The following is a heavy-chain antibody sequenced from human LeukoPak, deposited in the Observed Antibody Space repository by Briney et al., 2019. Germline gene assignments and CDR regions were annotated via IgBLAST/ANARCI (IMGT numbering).Heavy chain of an antibody. J-gene: IGHJ4*02. V-gene: IGHV1-24*01. D-gene: IGHD6-6*01. CDR1: GYTLTELS. CDR3: ATEGQLVQGLDY. Sequence: ASVKVSCKVSGYTLTELSMHWVRQAPGKGLEWMGGFDPEDGETIYAQKFQGRVTMTEDTSTDTAYMELSSLRSEDTAVYYCATEGQLVQGLDYWGQGTLVTVSS. CDR2: FDPEDGET.